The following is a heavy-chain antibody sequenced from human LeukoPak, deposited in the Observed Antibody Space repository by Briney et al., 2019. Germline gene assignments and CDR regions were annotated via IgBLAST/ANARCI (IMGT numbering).Heavy chain of an antibody. CDR3: ARLGGLAAAGVRYFDY. Sequence: SETLSLTCTVSGXSISSGGDYWSWIRQHPGKGLEWIGYIYYSGSTYYNPSLKSRVTISVDTSKNQFSLKLSSVTAADTAVYYCARLGGLAAAGVRYFDYWGQGTLVTVSS. CDR1: GXSISSGGDY. V-gene: IGHV4-31*03. CDR2: IYYSGST. J-gene: IGHJ4*02. D-gene: IGHD6-13*01.